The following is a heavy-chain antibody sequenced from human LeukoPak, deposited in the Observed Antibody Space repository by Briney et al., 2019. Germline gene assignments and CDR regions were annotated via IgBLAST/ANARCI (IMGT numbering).Heavy chain of an antibody. V-gene: IGHV3-74*01. J-gene: IGHJ4*02. Sequence: PGGSLRLSCAASGFTFSSYWMHWVRQAPGKGLVWVSRINSDGSSTSYADSVKGRFAISRDNAKNTLYLQMNSLRAEDTAVYYCARVGSGYAFDYWGQGTLVTVSS. D-gene: IGHD3-22*01. CDR1: GFTFSSYW. CDR2: INSDGSST. CDR3: ARVGSGYAFDY.